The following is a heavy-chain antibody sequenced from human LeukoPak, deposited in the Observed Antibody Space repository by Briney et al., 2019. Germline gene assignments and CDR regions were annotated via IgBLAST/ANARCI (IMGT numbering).Heavy chain of an antibody. CDR2: IYYSGST. V-gene: IGHV4-39*07. CDR1: GGSISSSSYY. Sequence: ASETLSLTCTVSGGSISSSSYYWGWIRQPPGKGLEWIGSIYYSGSTYYNPSLKSRVTISVDTSKNQFSLKLSSVTAADTAVYYCARDPLNVAAAHGSGQDNWYFDLWGRGTLVTVSS. J-gene: IGHJ2*01. CDR3: ARDPLNVAAAHGSGQDNWYFDL. D-gene: IGHD6-13*01.